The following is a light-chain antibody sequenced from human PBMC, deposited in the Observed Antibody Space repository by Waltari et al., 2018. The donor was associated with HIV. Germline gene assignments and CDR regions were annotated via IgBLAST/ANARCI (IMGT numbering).Light chain of an antibody. CDR2: DNK. Sequence: QSVLTQPPSVSAAPGQKVTISCSGSSSNIGNNYVSWYQQLPGTAPKLLIYDNKTRPSGMPDLFSCSKSGTSATLGITGLQTGDEADYYCGTWDSSLSAVVFGGGTKLTVL. CDR1: SSNIGNNY. J-gene: IGLJ2*01. CDR3: GTWDSSLSAVV. V-gene: IGLV1-51*01.